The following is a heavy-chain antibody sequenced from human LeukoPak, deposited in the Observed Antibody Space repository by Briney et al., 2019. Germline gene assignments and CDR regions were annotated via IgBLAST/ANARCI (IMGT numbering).Heavy chain of an antibody. CDR3: ARHEYSGSYYGLSWFDP. J-gene: IGHJ5*02. CDR2: IYYSGST. Sequence: SETLSLTCTVSGGSISSYYWSWIRQPPGKGLEWIGYIYYSGSTSHNPSLKSRVTISVDTSENQFSLKLSSLTAADTAVYYCARHEYSGSYYGLSWFDPWGQGTLVTVSS. CDR1: GGSISSYY. D-gene: IGHD1-26*01. V-gene: IGHV4-59*08.